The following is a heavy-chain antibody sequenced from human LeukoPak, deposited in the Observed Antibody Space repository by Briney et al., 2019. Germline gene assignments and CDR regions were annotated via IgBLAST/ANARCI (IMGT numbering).Heavy chain of an antibody. CDR2: ISGDGGST. Sequence: GGSLRLSCAASGFAFDDYAMHWVRQAPGKGLEWVSLISGDGGSTYYADSVKGRFTISRDNSKNSLYLQMNSLRAEDTALYYCAKDGSPYDFWSGSYDYWGQGTLVTVSS. CDR1: GFAFDDYA. D-gene: IGHD3-3*01. V-gene: IGHV3-43*02. CDR3: AKDGSPYDFWSGSYDY. J-gene: IGHJ4*02.